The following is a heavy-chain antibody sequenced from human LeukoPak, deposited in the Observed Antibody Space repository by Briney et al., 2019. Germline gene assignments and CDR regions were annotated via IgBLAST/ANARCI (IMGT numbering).Heavy chain of an antibody. CDR3: ASEAFCAGGSCYLHRVAS. D-gene: IGHD2-15*01. CDR2: IDTNSGGT. J-gene: IGHJ4*02. Sequence: ASVNVSFKASVHTFTAYYMHWVRQAPGQGLEWMGWIDTNSGGTNYAQKFQGRVTITRDTSIGTAYMELSSLISDDTAVYYCASEAFCAGGSCYLHRVASWGPGTLVTVSS. V-gene: IGHV1-2*02. CDR1: VHTFTAYY.